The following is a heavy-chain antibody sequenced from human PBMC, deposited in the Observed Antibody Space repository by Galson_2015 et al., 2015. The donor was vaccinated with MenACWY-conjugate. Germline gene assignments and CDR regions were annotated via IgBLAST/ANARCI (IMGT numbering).Heavy chain of an antibody. J-gene: IGHJ5*02. CDR1: GGTFSSYA. Sequence: SVKVSCKASGGTFSSYAISWVRQAPGQGLEWMGRIIPILGIANYAQKFQGRVTITADKSTSTAYMELSSLRSEDTAVYYCASSMGGYCSSTSCYTPFDPWGQGTLVTVSS. CDR3: ASSMGGYCSSTSCYTPFDP. D-gene: IGHD2-2*02. CDR2: IIPILGIA. V-gene: IGHV1-69*04.